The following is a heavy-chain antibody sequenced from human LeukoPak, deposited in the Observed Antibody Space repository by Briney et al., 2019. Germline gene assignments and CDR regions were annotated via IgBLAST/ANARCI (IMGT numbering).Heavy chain of an antibody. J-gene: IGHJ4*02. V-gene: IGHV3-23*01. CDR2: ISGGGEST. CDR1: EFTFSSHA. CDR3: AKGKYSSGGVPDY. Sequence: GGSLRLSCVASEFTFSSHAMNWVRQAPGKGLEWVSSISGGGESTYYADSVKGRFTGSRDNSKNTLYLQINSLRGEDTAVYYCAKGKYSSGGVPDYWGQGTLVTVSS. D-gene: IGHD6-19*01.